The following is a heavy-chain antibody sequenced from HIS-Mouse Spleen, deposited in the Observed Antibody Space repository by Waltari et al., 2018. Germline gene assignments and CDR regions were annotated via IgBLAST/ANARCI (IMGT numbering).Heavy chain of an antibody. CDR2: IYYSGST. J-gene: IGHJ2*01. CDR3: AREIPYSSSWYDWYFDL. Sequence: QLQLQESGPGLVKPSETLSLTCTVSGGSISSRSYYWGWIRQPPGKGLEWIGSIYYSGSTYYNPSLKSRVTISVDTSKNQFYLKLSSVTAADTAVYYCAREIPYSSSWYDWYFDLWGRGTLVTVSS. CDR1: GGSISSRSYY. V-gene: IGHV4-39*07. D-gene: IGHD6-13*01.